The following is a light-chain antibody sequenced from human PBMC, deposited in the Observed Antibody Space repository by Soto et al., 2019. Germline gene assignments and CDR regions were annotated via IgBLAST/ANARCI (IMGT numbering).Light chain of an antibody. CDR1: QSVSSSY. V-gene: IGKV3-20*01. CDR2: GAS. Sequence: EIVLTQSPGTLSLSPGERATLSGRAIQSVSSSYLAWYQQKPGQAPRLLIYGASSRATGIPDRFSGSGSGTDFTLTISSLEPEDFAVYYCQQYGRSPLWTFGQGTKVDIK. CDR3: QQYGRSPLWT. J-gene: IGKJ1*01.